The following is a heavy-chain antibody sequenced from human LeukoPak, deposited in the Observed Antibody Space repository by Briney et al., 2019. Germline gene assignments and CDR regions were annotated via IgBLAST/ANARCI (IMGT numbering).Heavy chain of an antibody. V-gene: IGHV4-30-4*08. CDR1: GGSISSGDYY. CDR3: ARGRDIIGYCSSTSCYSGFDY. CDR2: IYYSGST. D-gene: IGHD2-2*01. Sequence: PSETLSLTCTVSGGSISSGDYYWSWIRQPPGKGLEWIGYIYYSGSTYYNPSLKSRVTISVDTSKNQFSLKLSSVTAADTAVYYCARGRDIIGYCSSTSCYSGFDYWGQGTLVTVSS. J-gene: IGHJ4*02.